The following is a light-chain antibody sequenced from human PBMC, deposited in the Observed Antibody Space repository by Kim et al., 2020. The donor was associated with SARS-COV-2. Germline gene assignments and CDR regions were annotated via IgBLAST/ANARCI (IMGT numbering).Light chain of an antibody. J-gene: IGKJ2*01. CDR2: TAS. V-gene: IGKV1-16*02. Sequence: SASVGDTVTITCRASQDIRNYLAWFQQRPAKAPKSLIYTASRLQSGIPSKFSGSGSETDFTLTISSLQPEDFATYYCQQYDSYPYTCGQGTKLEI. CDR1: QDIRNY. CDR3: QQYDSYPYT.